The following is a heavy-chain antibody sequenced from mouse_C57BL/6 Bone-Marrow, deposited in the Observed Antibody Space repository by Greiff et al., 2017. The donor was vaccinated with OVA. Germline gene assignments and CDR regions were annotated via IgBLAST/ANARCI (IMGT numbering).Heavy chain of an antibody. CDR2: IYPRSGNT. CDR1: GYTFTSYG. J-gene: IGHJ4*01. Sequence: QVQLQQSGAELARPGASVKLSCTASGYTFTSYGISWVKQRTGQGLEWIGEIYPRSGNTYYNEKFKGKATLTADKSSSTAYMELRSLTSEDSAVYFCARRKGYGSSYGYAMDYWGQGTSVTVSS. D-gene: IGHD1-1*01. V-gene: IGHV1-81*01. CDR3: ARRKGYGSSYGYAMDY.